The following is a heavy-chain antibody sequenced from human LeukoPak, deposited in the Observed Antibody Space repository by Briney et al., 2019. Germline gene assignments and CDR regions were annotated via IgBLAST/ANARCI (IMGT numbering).Heavy chain of an antibody. CDR1: GFTFSSYS. CDR2: ISSSSSYI. CDR3: AREEYSSGWYYFDY. V-gene: IGHV3-21*01. J-gene: IGHJ4*02. Sequence: PGGSLRLSCAASGFTFSSYSMNWVRQAPGKGLEWDSSISSSSSYIYYADSVKGRFTISRDNAKNSLYLQMNSLRAEDTAVYYCAREEYSSGWYYFDYWGQGTLVTVSS. D-gene: IGHD6-19*01.